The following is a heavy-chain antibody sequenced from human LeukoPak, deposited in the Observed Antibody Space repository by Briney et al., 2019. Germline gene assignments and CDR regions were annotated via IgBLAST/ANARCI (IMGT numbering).Heavy chain of an antibody. CDR1: GFTFSSYA. D-gene: IGHD1-26*01. V-gene: IGHV3-30-3*01. CDR3: AGPQTGGASYFDY. CDR2: ISYDGSNK. Sequence: GGSLRLACAASGFTFSSYAMHWVRQAPGKGLEWVAVISYDGSNKYYADSVKGRFTISRDNSKNTLYLQMNSLRAEDTAVYYCAGPQTGGASYFDYWGQGTLVTVSS. J-gene: IGHJ4*02.